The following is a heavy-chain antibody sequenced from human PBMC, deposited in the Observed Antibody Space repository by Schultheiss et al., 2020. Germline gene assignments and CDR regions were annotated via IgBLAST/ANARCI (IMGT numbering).Heavy chain of an antibody. CDR2: IWYDGSNK. J-gene: IGHJ4*02. V-gene: IGHV3-33*08. Sequence: GESLKISCAASGFTFSSYWMSWVRQAPGKGLEWVAVIWYDGSNKYYADSVKGRFTISRDNSKNTLYLQMNSLRAEDTAVYYCANLDYSNYFDYWGQGTLVTVSS. CDR1: GFTFSSYW. CDR3: ANLDYSNYFDY. D-gene: IGHD4-11*01.